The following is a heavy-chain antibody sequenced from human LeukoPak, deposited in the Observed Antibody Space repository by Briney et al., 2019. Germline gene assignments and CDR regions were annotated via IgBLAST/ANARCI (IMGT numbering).Heavy chain of an antibody. CDR1: GFTFDSYV. D-gene: IGHD2-21*01. CDR3: ARGSGTLVVVGVIDY. J-gene: IGHJ4*02. CDR2: ISWDGDSP. V-gene: IGHV3-43*01. Sequence: GGSLRLSCAASGFTFDSYVMHWVRQVPGKGLEWVSVISWDGDSPYYADSVKGRFTISRDYSKNSLYLQMNSLRTEDSALYYCARGSGTLVVVGVIDYWGQGTLVTVSS.